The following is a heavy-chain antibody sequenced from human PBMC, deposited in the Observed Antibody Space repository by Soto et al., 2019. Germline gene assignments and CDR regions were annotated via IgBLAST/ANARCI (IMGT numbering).Heavy chain of an antibody. J-gene: IGHJ6*02. CDR2: ISYDGSNK. D-gene: IGHD2-2*01. Sequence: PGGSLRLSCAASGFTFSSYAMHWVRQAPGKGLEWVAVISYDGSNKYYADSVKGRFTISRDNSKNTLYLQMNSLRAEDTAVYYCARFRYCSSNSCWYGMDVWGQGTTVTVS. CDR3: ARFRYCSSNSCWYGMDV. V-gene: IGHV3-30-3*01. CDR1: GFTFSSYA.